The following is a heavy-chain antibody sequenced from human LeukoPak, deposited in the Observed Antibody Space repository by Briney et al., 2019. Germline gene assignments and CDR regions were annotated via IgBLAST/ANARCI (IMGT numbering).Heavy chain of an antibody. D-gene: IGHD2-2*01. Sequence: GGSLRLSCAASGVTVSSNYMSWVRQAPGKGLEWVPVIYSGGSTHYADSVKGRFTISRDNSKNTLYLQMNSLRAEDTAVYYCARASSTSWPYYFDYWGQGTLVTVSS. CDR1: GVTVSSNY. CDR2: IYSGGST. CDR3: ARASSTSWPYYFDY. J-gene: IGHJ4*02. V-gene: IGHV3-53*01.